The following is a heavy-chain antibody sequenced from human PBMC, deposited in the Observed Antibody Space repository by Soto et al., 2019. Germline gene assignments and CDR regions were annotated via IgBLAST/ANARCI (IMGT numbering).Heavy chain of an antibody. J-gene: IGHJ6*02. CDR2: IYWDDDK. Sequence: QITLRESGPTLVKPTQTLTLTCTVSGLSLSTSGMGVGWIRQPPGQALECLAIIYWDDDKAYIPSLKNRLTVTKDTSKNQLVLRMTNMDPVDRATYYGAHWDSNNGLDVWGQGTTVAVSS. CDR3: AHWDSNNGLDV. V-gene: IGHV2-5*02. CDR1: GLSLSTSGMG. D-gene: IGHD1-26*01.